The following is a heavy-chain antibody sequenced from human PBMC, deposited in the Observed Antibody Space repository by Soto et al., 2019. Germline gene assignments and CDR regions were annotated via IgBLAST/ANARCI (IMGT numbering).Heavy chain of an antibody. Sequence: QVQLVQSGAEVKKSGASVMVSCQASGYTFTGYYIHWVRQAPGQGLEWMGWINPNNGGTDHVQKFQGRVSMTRNTSITTFYMELSRLRSDDTAVYYCARDLPIVGTTTWDYWGQGTLVTVSS. CDR2: INPNNGGT. CDR1: GYTFTGYY. CDR3: ARDLPIVGTTTWDY. V-gene: IGHV1-2*02. J-gene: IGHJ4*02. D-gene: IGHD1-26*01.